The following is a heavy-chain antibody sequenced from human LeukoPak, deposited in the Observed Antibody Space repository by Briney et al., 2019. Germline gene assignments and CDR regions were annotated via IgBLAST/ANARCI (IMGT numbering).Heavy chain of an antibody. CDR2: MDPKSGNT. J-gene: IGHJ5*02. Sequence: ASVKVSCKASGYSFTNFDINWVRQAPGQGPEWMGWMDPKSGNTGYAQKFQGRVTITRDTSISTAYMELSSLRSEDTAVYYCAKDLGEVVVANWFDPWGQGTLVTVSS. CDR1: GYSFTNFD. CDR3: AKDLGEVVVANWFDP. V-gene: IGHV1-8*03. D-gene: IGHD2-15*01.